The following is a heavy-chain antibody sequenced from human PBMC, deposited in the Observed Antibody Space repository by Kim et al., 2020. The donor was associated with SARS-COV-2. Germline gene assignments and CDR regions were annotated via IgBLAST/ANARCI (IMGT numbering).Heavy chain of an antibody. V-gene: IGHV1-18*01. D-gene: IGHD3-10*01. CDR3: ARVDYYGSGSYYREWFDP. CDR1: GYTFTSYG. J-gene: IGHJ5*02. CDR2: ISAYNGNT. Sequence: ASVKVSCKASGYTFTSYGISWVRQAPGQGLEWMGWISAYNGNTNYAQKLQGRVTMTTDTSTSTAYMELRSLRSDDTAVYYCARVDYYGSGSYYREWFDPWGQGTLVTVSS.